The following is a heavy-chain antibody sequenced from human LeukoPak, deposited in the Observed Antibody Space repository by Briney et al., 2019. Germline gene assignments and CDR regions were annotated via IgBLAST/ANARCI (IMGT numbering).Heavy chain of an antibody. CDR3: AKVVNSGYARDAFDI. V-gene: IGHV3-30*02. Sequence: GGSLRLSCASSGFTFSSYGMHWVRQAPGKGLEWVAFIRYDGSNKYYADSVKGRFTISRDNSKNTLYLQMNSLRAEDTAVYYCAKVVNSGYARDAFDIWGLGTMVTVSS. J-gene: IGHJ3*02. CDR2: IRYDGSNK. D-gene: IGHD5-12*01. CDR1: GFTFSSYG.